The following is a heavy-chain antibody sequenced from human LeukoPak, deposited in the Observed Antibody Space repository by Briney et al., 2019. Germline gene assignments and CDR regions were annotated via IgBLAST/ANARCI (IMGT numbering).Heavy chain of an antibody. Sequence: GGSLRLSCAASGFTFSSYGMHWVRQAPGKGLEWVAVISYDGSNKYYADSVKGRFTISRDNSKNTLYLQMNSLRAEDTAVYYCAKDLHDSWAVDYWGPGTLVTVSS. CDR3: AKDLHDSWAVDY. CDR2: ISYDGSNK. V-gene: IGHV3-30*18. D-gene: IGHD3-3*01. J-gene: IGHJ4*02. CDR1: GFTFSSYG.